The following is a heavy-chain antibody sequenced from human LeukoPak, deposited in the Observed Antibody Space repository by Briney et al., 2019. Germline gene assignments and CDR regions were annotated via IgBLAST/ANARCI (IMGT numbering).Heavy chain of an antibody. CDR2: IYHSGST. CDR1: GGSISSRNW. CDR3: ARELGIAVAGTGFDY. Sequence: PSETLSLTCAVSGGSISSRNWWSWVRQPPGEGLEWIGEIYHSGSTNYNPSLKTRVTISVDKSKNQFSLKLSSVTAADTAVYYCARELGIAVAGTGFDYWGQGTLVTVSS. J-gene: IGHJ4*02. D-gene: IGHD6-19*01. V-gene: IGHV4-4*02.